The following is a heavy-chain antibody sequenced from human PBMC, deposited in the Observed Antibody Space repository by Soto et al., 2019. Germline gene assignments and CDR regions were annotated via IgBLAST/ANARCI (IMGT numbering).Heavy chain of an antibody. CDR1: GGTFSSYT. D-gene: IGHD2-15*01. Sequence: QVQLVQSGAEVKKPGSSVKVSCKASGGTFSSYTISWVRQAPGQGLEWMGRIIPILGIANYAQKFQGRVTITADKSTSTAYMELSSLRSEDTAVYYCGRGGLVVVKGNYYGMDVWGQGTTVTVSS. J-gene: IGHJ6*02. CDR2: IIPILGIA. CDR3: GRGGLVVVKGNYYGMDV. V-gene: IGHV1-69*02.